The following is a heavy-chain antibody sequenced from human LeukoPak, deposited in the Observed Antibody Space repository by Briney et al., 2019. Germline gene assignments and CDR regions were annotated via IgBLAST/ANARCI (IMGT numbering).Heavy chain of an antibody. J-gene: IGHJ4*02. V-gene: IGHV3-43*01. CDR2: ISWDGDTT. D-gene: IGHD2-21*02. CDR3: AKDFYRGDSLDH. Sequence: GGSLRLSCAASGFTFDDYTMHWVRQAPGRGLQWVSLISWDGDTTYYADSVKGRFTISRDNSKDSLYLQMNGLTTEDSALYYCAKDFYRGDSLDHWGQGTLVTVSS. CDR1: GFTFDDYT.